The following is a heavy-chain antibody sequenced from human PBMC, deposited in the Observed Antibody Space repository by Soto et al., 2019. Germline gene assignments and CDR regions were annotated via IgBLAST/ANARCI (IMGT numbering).Heavy chain of an antibody. CDR1: GFTFSSYA. J-gene: IGHJ6*02. Sequence: PGGSLRLSCAASGFTFSSYAMHWVRQAPGKGLEYVSAISSNGGSTYYANSVKGRFTISRDSSKNTLYLQMGSLRAEDMAVYYCARSLSPQYYYGTSMDVWGQGTTVTVSS. V-gene: IGHV3-64*01. CDR2: ISSNGGST. D-gene: IGHD3-10*01. CDR3: ARSLSPQYYYGTSMDV.